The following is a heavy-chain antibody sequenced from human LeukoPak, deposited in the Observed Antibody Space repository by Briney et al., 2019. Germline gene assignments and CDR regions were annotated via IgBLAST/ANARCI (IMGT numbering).Heavy chain of an antibody. Sequence: GGSLRLSCAASGFTFSSYWMSWVRQAPGKGLEWVAFIRYDGSNKYYADSVKGRFTISRDNSKNTLYLQMNSLRAEDTAVYYCAKSHIIYDSSRGSHLLFDYWGQGTLVTVSS. CDR1: GFTFSSYW. CDR3: AKSHIIYDSSRGSHLLFDY. V-gene: IGHV3-30*02. J-gene: IGHJ4*02. D-gene: IGHD3-22*01. CDR2: IRYDGSNK.